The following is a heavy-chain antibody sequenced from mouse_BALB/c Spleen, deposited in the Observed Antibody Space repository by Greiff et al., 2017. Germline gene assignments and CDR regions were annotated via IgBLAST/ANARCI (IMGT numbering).Heavy chain of an antibody. CDR1: GFNIKDTY. CDR3: ASPLLRLREFAY. D-gene: IGHD1-2*01. Sequence: EVQLQQSGAELVKPGASVKLSCTASGFNIKDTYMHWVKQRPEQGLEWIGRIDPANGNTKYDPKFQGKATITADTSSNTAYLQLSSLTSEDTAVYYCASPLLRLREFAYWGQGTLVTVSA. CDR2: IDPANGNT. J-gene: IGHJ3*01. V-gene: IGHV14-3*02.